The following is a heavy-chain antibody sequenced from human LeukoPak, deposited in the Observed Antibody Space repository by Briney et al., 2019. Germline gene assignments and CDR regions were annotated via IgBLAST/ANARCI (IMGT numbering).Heavy chain of an antibody. CDR1: GATFSIYA. CDR3: AVSYYYDTSVYFQGAEKTGDSVP. J-gene: IGHJ5*02. CDR2: NIPILGKA. Sequence: ASVTVSCKASGATFSIYAIGWDWQSPGQGLGWVGRNIPILGKANYAQTLQGRVTMTTDTSTRKAYMELRSLKSHDTAGYYCAVSYYYDTSVYFQGAEKTGDSVPW. D-gene: IGHD3-22*01. V-gene: IGHV1-69*04.